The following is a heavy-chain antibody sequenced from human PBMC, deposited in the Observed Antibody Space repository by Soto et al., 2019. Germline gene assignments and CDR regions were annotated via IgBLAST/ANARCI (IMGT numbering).Heavy chain of an antibody. J-gene: IGHJ4*02. Sequence: QGQLVQSGAEVKKPGSSVRVSCKASGGSFDAYAINWVRQAPGQGLEWMGRIIPVVDVTNYGRRFQGRLTITADKSTTTAYMELNSLTSEYTAIYYCARSGTLDYWGQGTLVTVSS. CDR1: GGSFDAYA. V-gene: IGHV1-69*02. CDR3: ARSGTLDY. CDR2: IIPVVDVT. D-gene: IGHD1-1*01.